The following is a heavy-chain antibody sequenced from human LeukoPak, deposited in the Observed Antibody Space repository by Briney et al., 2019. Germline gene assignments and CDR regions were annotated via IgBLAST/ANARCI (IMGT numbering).Heavy chain of an antibody. V-gene: IGHV4-4*07. J-gene: IGHJ4*02. D-gene: IGHD3-16*01. CDR2: IYTSGST. CDR3: ARVMSAWYFDY. CDR1: GGSISNYY. Sequence: SETLSLTCTVSGGSISNYYWSWIRQPAERGLEWIGRIYTSGSTDYNLSLKSRVTISVDTSKNQISLKLSSVTAADTAVYYCARVMSAWYFDYWGQGTLVTVSS.